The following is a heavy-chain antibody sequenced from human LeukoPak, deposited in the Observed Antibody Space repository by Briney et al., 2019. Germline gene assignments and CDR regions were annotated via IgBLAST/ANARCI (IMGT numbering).Heavy chain of an antibody. CDR1: GGSISSYY. V-gene: IGHV4-4*07. CDR2: IYTSGST. CDR3: ARVGDYALKD. D-gene: IGHD3-16*01. Sequence: SETLSLTCTVSGGSISSYYWSWIRQPAGKGLERIGRIYTSGSTNYNPSLKSRVTMSVDTSKSQCTLKLSSVTAADTAVYYCARVGDYALKDWGQGTLVTLSS. J-gene: IGHJ4*02.